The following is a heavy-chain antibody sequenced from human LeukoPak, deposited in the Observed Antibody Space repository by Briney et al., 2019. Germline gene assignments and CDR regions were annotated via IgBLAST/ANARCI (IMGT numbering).Heavy chain of an antibody. CDR1: GFTFSSYW. CDR2: IKQDGSEK. Sequence: GGSLRLSCAASGFTFSSYWMSWARQAPGKGLEWVANIKQDGSEKYYVDSVKGRFTISRDNAKNSLYLQMNSLRAEDTAVYYCARDQSIAVAADDAFDIWGQGTMVTVSS. CDR3: ARDQSIAVAADDAFDI. D-gene: IGHD6-19*01. J-gene: IGHJ3*02. V-gene: IGHV3-7*01.